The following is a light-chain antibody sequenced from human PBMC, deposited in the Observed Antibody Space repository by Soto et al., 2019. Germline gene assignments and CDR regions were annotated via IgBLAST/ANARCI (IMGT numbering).Light chain of an antibody. Sequence: EIVMTQSPATLSVSPGERATLSCRASQSVSSNLAWYQQKPGQAPRLLMYGISTRATGIPARFSGSGSGTEFTHTISSLQSEDFAIYYCQQHNNWPLTFGGGTKVEIK. CDR3: QQHNNWPLT. CDR1: QSVSSN. V-gene: IGKV3-15*01. J-gene: IGKJ4*01. CDR2: GIS.